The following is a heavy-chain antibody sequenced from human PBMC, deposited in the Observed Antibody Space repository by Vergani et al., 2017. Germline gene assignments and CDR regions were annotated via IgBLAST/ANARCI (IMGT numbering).Heavy chain of an antibody. CDR1: GGSLSGYY. CDR3: ARSIVSRNPPDYFDN. V-gene: IGHV4-59*01. CDR2: VEDSGYC. J-gene: IGHJ4*02. Sequence: QVQLQESGPGLVRPSETLSLTCTVSGGSLSGYYWNWIRQTPGEGLEWIGYVEDSGYCNYNPFLKTRVSMSSDTSNNQFSLILSSVTVADTAVYYCARSIVSRNPPDYFDNWGQGTLVTVSS. D-gene: IGHD1-14*01.